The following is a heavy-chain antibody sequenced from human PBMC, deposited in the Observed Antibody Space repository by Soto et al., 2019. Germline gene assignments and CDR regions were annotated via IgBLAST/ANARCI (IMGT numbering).Heavy chain of an antibody. CDR1: GFTFSSYD. CDR2: ISGSGDIT. J-gene: IGHJ4*02. Sequence: EVQLLESGGGLVQPGGSLRLSCAASGFTFSSYDLSWVRQAPGKGLEWVSFISGSGDITNYADSVKGRFTISRDNSKNTLYLQMNSLRVEDTAVYYCAPTGFDYWCQGTLVTVSS. CDR3: APTGFDY. D-gene: IGHD1-1*01. V-gene: IGHV3-23*01.